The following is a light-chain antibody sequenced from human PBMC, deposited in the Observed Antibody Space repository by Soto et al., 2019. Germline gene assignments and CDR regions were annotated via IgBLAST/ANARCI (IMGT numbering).Light chain of an antibody. Sequence: AIQLTQSPSSLSASVGDSVTITCRASQGIRIGLAWYQQTPGRAPNLLIYDASTLESGVPSRFSGSRSGTDFTLTVSSLQPEDFATYYCQQFDDYPLTFGPGTKVDIK. J-gene: IGKJ3*01. CDR3: QQFDDYPLT. V-gene: IGKV1D-13*01. CDR1: QGIRIG. CDR2: DAS.